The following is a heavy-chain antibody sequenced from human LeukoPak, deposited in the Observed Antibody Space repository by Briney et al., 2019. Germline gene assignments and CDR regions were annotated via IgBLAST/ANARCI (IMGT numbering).Heavy chain of an antibody. Sequence: ASVKVSCKVSGGAFSRYAISWVRQAPGRGLEWMGGIIPIFGTPKFAQKFQGRVTITPDESTASAYLELSRLRSEDTAVYYCARGVSLFNWNDDQTQGNYYYYEMDVWGQGTTVTVSS. V-gene: IGHV1-69*13. CDR3: ARGVSLFNWNDDQTQGNYYYYEMDV. D-gene: IGHD1-1*01. J-gene: IGHJ6*02. CDR1: GGAFSRYA. CDR2: IIPIFGTP.